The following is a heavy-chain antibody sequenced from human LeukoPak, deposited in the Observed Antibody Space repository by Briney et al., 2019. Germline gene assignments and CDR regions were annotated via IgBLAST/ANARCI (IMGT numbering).Heavy chain of an antibody. J-gene: IGHJ4*02. Sequence: GGSPRLSCAASGFTFSNHGMHWVRQAPGKGLEWVANIWYNGSQEYYADTVKGRFTISRDISKNTLYLQMNSLRAEDTAVYYCARDLAAARLDFRGQGTLVTVSS. CDR1: GFTFSNHG. V-gene: IGHV3-33*01. CDR3: ARDLAAARLDF. CDR2: IWYNGSQE. D-gene: IGHD6-6*01.